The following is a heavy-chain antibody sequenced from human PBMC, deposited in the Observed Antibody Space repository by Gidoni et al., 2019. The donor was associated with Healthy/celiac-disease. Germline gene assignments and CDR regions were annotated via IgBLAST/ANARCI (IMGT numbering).Heavy chain of an antibody. CDR3: ASRLPADY. CDR2: IYYSGST. CDR1: GGSISSSSYY. V-gene: IGHV4-39*01. Sequence: QLQLQESGPGLVKPSETLSLTCPFSGGSISSSSYYWGWIRQPPGKGLEWIGSIYYSGSTYYNPSLKSRVTISVDTSKNQFSLKLSSVTAADTAVYYCASRLPADYWGQGTLVTVSS. J-gene: IGHJ4*02.